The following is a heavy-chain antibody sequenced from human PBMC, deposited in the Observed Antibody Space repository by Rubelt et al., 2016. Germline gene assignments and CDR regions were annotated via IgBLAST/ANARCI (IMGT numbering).Heavy chain of an antibody. CDR2: ISSSSSYT. V-gene: IGHV3-11*06. J-gene: IGHJ6*02. CDR3: ARDGYGSGSYWTVYYYGMDV. D-gene: IGHD3-10*01. Sequence: RGGLEWVSYISSSSSYTNYADSVKGRFTISRDNAKNTLYLQMNSLRAEDTAVYYCARDGYGSGSYWTVYYYGMDVWGQGTTVTVSS.